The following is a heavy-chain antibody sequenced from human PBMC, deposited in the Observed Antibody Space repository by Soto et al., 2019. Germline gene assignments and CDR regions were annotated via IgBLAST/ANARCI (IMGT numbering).Heavy chain of an antibody. CDR2: ISSSGSTI. CDR1: GFTFSSYA. Sequence: PVGSLSLSCAASGFTFSSYAMSWIRQAPGKGLEWVSYISSSGSTIYYADSVKGRFTISRDNAKNSLYLQMNSLRAEDTAVYYCARHFSYYHDSSRGPHLYWGQGTLVTVSS. V-gene: IGHV3-11*01. CDR3: ARHFSYYHDSSRGPHLY. D-gene: IGHD3-22*01. J-gene: IGHJ4*02.